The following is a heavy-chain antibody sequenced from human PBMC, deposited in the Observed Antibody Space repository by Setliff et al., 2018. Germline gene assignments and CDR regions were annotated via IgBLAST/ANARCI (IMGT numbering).Heavy chain of an antibody. D-gene: IGHD2-15*01. CDR1: GDTFSTYS. CDR3: AKLVRYCSSRTCQRASGDEY. J-gene: IGHJ1*01. V-gene: IGHV1-18*01. CDR2: ISAYNGDT. Sequence: ASVKVSCKASGDTFSTYSLSWVRQAPGQGLEWMGWISAYNGDTTYTQNLQGRVTLTTDTSTTTAYMELKSLTSGDTAIYYCAKLVRYCSSRTCQRASGDEYLGQGTLVTVSS.